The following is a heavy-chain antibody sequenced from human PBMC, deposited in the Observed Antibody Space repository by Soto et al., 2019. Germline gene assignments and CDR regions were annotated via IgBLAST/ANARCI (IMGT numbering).Heavy chain of an antibody. Sequence: DSVKVSCKASGYTFTSYGISWVRQAPGEGLEWMGWISAYNGNTNYAQKLQGRVTMTTDTSTSTAYMELRSLRSDDTAVYYCAILLRYSSGCRREEFYFWGQGTLVIGSS. D-gene: IGHD6-19*01. CDR3: AILLRYSSGCRREEFYF. J-gene: IGHJ4*02. CDR2: ISAYNGNT. CDR1: GYTFTSYG. V-gene: IGHV1-18*01.